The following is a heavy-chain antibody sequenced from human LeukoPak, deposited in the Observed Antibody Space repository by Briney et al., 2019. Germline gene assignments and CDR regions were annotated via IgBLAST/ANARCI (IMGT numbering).Heavy chain of an antibody. CDR1: GGSISSSSYY. V-gene: IGHV4-39*01. Sequence: PSATLSLTCTVSGGSISSSSYYWGWIRQPPGKGLEWIGSIYYSGSTYYNPSLKSRVTISVDTSKNQFSLKLSSVTAADTAVYYCARLVGVEYYYDSSGYYPNSFDYWGQGTLVTVSS. D-gene: IGHD3-22*01. CDR3: ARLVGVEYYYDSSGYYPNSFDY. J-gene: IGHJ4*02. CDR2: IYYSGST.